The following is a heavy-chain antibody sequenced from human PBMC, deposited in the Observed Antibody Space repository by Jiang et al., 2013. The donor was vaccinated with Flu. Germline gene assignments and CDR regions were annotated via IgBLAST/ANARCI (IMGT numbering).Heavy chain of an antibody. CDR3: ATVGADDY. D-gene: IGHD1-26*01. CDR2: ISYDGRHD. J-gene: IGHJ4*02. CDR1: GFSISTYG. V-gene: IGHV3-30*03. Sequence: VQLLESGGDVVQPGRSLRLSCVASGFSISTYGMHWVRQAPGKGLEWVAVISYDGRHDYYVDSVKGRFTISRDTSKNTLYLQMNSLRSEDTAVYYCATVGADDYWGQGTLVTVSS.